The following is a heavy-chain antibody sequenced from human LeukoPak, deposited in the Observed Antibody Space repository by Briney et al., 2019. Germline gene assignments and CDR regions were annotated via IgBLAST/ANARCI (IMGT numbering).Heavy chain of an antibody. CDR1: GFTVTRSY. CDR3: ARDSTGSDTYYVFDS. J-gene: IGHJ4*02. CDR2: IYNGGST. D-gene: IGHD3-10*02. V-gene: IGHV3-53*01. Sequence: GGSLRLSCAASGFTVTRSYMSWVRQAPGKGPEWVSIIYNGGSTKYTDSVNGRFTISRDISKNTVYLQMNSLSAEDTAVYYCARDSTGSDTYYVFDSWGQGTLVTVSS.